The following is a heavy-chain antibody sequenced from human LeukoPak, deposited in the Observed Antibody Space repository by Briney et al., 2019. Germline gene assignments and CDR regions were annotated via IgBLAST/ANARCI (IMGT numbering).Heavy chain of an antibody. CDR2: ISSSSSNI. CDR1: GFTFSSYS. J-gene: IGHJ5*02. CDR3: ARAVGAGYCSSTSCYINWFDP. D-gene: IGHD2-2*03. V-gene: IGHV3-21*01. Sequence: PGGSLRLSCAASGFTFSSYSMNWVRQAPGKGLEWVSSISSSSSNIYYADSVKGRFTISRDNAKNSLYLQMNSLRAEDTAVYYCARAVGAGYCSSTSCYINWFDPWGQGTLVTVSS.